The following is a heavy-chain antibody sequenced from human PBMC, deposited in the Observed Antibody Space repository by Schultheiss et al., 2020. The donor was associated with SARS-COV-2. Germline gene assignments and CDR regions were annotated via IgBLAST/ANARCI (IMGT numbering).Heavy chain of an antibody. CDR1: GFTFSSYW. D-gene: IGHD5-24*01. Sequence: GGSLRLSCAASGFTFSSYWMTWVRQAPGKGLEWVAVIWYDGSNKYYADSVKGRFTISRDNSKNTLYLQMNSLRAEDTAVYYCARWLQLFGADYGMDVWGQGTTVTVSS. CDR2: IWYDGSNK. J-gene: IGHJ6*02. CDR3: ARWLQLFGADYGMDV. V-gene: IGHV3-33*08.